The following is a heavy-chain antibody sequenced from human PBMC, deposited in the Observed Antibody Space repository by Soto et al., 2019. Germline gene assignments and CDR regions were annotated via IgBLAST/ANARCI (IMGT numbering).Heavy chain of an antibody. CDR1: GYTFTNYL. J-gene: IGHJ4*02. CDR2: INADNGKT. CDR3: ARMAAGSAIRY. Sequence: QVQFLQSGAEVKKPGASVKVSCKASGYTFTNYLVHWVRQAPGQRLEWMGWINADNGKTIYSQKFEGRLTFTRDTSASTAYMEVNSLRSEDTAVYCCARMAAGSAIRYWGQGTLVTVSS. D-gene: IGHD5-12*01. V-gene: IGHV1-3*01.